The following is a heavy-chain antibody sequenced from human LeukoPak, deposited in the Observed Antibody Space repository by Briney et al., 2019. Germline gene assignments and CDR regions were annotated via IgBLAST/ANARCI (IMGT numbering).Heavy chain of an antibody. Sequence: SETLSLTCAVYGGSFSGYYWGWIRQPPGKGLEWIGSIYYSGSTYYNPSLKSRVTISVDTSKNQFSLKLSSVTAADTAVYYCARDGPITIFGVVTAVGWFDPWGQGTLVTVSS. CDR2: IYYSGST. CDR3: ARDGPITIFGVVTAVGWFDP. CDR1: GGSFSGYY. V-gene: IGHV4-34*01. D-gene: IGHD3-3*01. J-gene: IGHJ5*02.